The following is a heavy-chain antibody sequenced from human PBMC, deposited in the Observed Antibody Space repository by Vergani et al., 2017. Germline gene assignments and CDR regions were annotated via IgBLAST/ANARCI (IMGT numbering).Heavy chain of an antibody. CDR2: IIPILGIA. D-gene: IGHD3-16*02. V-gene: IGHV1-69*08. J-gene: IGHJ4*02. CDR3: AREGFYDYVWGSYRLRGGYYFDY. Sequence: QEQLVQSGSALKKPGSSVKVSCKASGGTFSSYTISWVRQAPGQGLEWMGRIIPILGIANYAQKFQGRVTITRDTSASTAYMELSSLRSEDTAVYYCAREGFYDYVWGSYRLRGGYYFDYWGQGTLVTVSS. CDR1: GGTFSSYT.